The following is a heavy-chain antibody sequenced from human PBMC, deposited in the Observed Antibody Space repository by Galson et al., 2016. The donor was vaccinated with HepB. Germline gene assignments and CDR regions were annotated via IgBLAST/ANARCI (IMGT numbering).Heavy chain of an antibody. V-gene: IGHV4-31*03. J-gene: IGHJ4*02. D-gene: IGHD6-13*01. CDR2: IYYSGST. Sequence: LSLTCTVSGGSISSGGYYWSWIRQHPGKGLEWIGYIYYSGSTYYNPSLRRRVTISADTSKNQFSLKLSSVTAADTAVYYCASWGYSSSRYSDYWGQGTLVTVSS. CDR1: GGSISSGGYY. CDR3: ASWGYSSSRYSDY.